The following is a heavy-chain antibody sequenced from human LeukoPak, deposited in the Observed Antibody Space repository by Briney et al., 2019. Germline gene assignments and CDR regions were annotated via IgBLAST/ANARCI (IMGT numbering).Heavy chain of an antibody. CDR2: IWYHGSNK. CDR3: ARVGLAYCGGDCYSLDY. Sequence: PGGSLRLSCAASGFTFSSYGMHWVRQAPGKGLEWVAVIWYHGSNKYYADSVKGRFTISRDNSKNTLYLQMNSLRAEDTAVYYCARVGLAYCGGDCYSLDYWGQGTLVTVSS. D-gene: IGHD2-21*01. J-gene: IGHJ4*02. CDR1: GFTFSSYG. V-gene: IGHV3-33*01.